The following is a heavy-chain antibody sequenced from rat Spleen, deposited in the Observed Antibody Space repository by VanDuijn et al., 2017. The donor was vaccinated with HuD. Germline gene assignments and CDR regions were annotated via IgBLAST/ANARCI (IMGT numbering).Heavy chain of an antibody. V-gene: IGHV5S10*01. CDR2: IIYDGSRT. Sequence: EVQLVESDGGLVQPGRSLKLSCAASGFTFSDYNMAWVRQAPKKGLDWVATIIYDGSRTYYRDSVKGRFTISRDNAKSSLYLQMDSLRSEDTATYYCARLRYNPFDYWGQGVMVTVSS. CDR1: GFTFSDYN. J-gene: IGHJ2*01. CDR3: ARLRYNPFDY. D-gene: IGHD1-5*01.